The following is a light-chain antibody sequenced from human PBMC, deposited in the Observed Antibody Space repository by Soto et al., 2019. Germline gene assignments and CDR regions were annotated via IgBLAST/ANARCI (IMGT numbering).Light chain of an antibody. V-gene: IGLV2-14*01. CDR3: STHTTSGALQV. J-gene: IGLJ1*01. Sequence: QSALTQPASVSGSPGQSITISCTGTISDFVVYNYVSWYQQLPGKAPKLMIYGVSNRPSGVSNRFSGSKSGNTASLTISGLQADDEADYYCSTHTTSGALQVSGTGTKVTVL. CDR2: GVS. CDR1: ISDFVVYNY.